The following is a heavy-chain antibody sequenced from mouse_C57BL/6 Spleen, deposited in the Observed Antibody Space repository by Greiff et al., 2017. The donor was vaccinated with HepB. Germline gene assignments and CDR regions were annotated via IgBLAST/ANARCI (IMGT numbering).Heavy chain of an antibody. CDR3: ARDSYDYGEFAY. D-gene: IGHD2-4*01. CDR2: ISDGGSYT. Sequence: DVMLVESGGGLVKPGGSLKLSCAASGFTFSSYAMSWVRQTPEKRLEWVATISDGGSYTYYPDNVKGRFTISRGNAKNNLYLQMSHLKSEDTAMYYCARDSYDYGEFAYWGQGTLVTVSA. V-gene: IGHV5-4*01. CDR1: GFTFSSYA. J-gene: IGHJ3*01.